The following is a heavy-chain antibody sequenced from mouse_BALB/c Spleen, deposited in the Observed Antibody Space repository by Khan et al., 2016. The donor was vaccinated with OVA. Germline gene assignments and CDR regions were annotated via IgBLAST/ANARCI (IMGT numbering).Heavy chain of an antibody. J-gene: IGHJ4*01. Sequence: DLVKPGASVNLSCKASGYTFTSYWINWIKQRPGQGLEWIGRIAPGSSNAYYNDMFKDKATLPVDTSSSTAYIQLSSLSSEDSAFYFCAMEDYYGRSFYANDLWGQGNSVTGSS. CDR2: IAPGSSNA. CDR3: AMEDYYGRSFYANDL. V-gene: IGHV1S41*01. CDR1: GYTFTSYW. D-gene: IGHD1-1*01.